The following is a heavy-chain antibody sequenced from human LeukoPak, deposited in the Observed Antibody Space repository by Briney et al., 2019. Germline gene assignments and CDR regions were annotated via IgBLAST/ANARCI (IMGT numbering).Heavy chain of an antibody. Sequence: ASVKVSCKASGGTFSSYAISWVRQAPGQGLEWMGGIIPIFGTANYAQKFQGRVTITADISTSTAYMELSSLRSEDTAVYYCARVLAVAGIHYYYYMDVWGKGTTVTVSS. CDR3: ARVLAVAGIHYYYYMDV. CDR1: GGTFSSYA. D-gene: IGHD6-19*01. J-gene: IGHJ6*03. CDR2: IIPIFGTA. V-gene: IGHV1-69*06.